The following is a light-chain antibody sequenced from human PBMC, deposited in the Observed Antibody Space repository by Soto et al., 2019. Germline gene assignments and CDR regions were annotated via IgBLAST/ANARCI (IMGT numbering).Light chain of an antibody. V-gene: IGKV1-39*01. CDR1: QSIGSY. Sequence: DIQMTQSPSSLSASVGDRVTITCRASQSIGSYLSWYQQKLGKAPKLLIYAASSLQSGVPSRFSGSGSGTDFTLTISSLQPEDFATYYCQQSYSTPPTFGGGTKVDFK. CDR2: AAS. J-gene: IGKJ4*01. CDR3: QQSYSTPPT.